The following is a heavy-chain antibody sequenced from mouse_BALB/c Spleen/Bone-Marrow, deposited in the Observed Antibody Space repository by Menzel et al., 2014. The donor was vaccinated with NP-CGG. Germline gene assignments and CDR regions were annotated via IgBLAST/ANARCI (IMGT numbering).Heavy chain of an antibody. CDR2: INPYNDGT. D-gene: IGHD2-4*01. Sequence: VQLQHPGPELVKPGASVKMSCKASGYTFXSYVIHWVKQKPGQGLEWIGYINPYNDGTKYNEKFKGKATLTSDKSSSTAYMELSSLTSEDSAVYYCARGAYDYDGDWFAYWGQGTLVTVSA. J-gene: IGHJ3*01. V-gene: IGHV1-14*01. CDR1: GYTFXSYV. CDR3: ARGAYDYDGDWFAY.